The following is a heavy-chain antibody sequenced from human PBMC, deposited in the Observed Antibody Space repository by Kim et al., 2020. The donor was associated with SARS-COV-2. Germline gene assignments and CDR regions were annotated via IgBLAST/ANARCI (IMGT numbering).Heavy chain of an antibody. CDR3: AREEADSSGWSD. D-gene: IGHD6-19*01. Sequence: GGSLRLSCVASGFTFRKYWMTWVRQAPGKGLEWVANIREDGGVKQYMDSVKGRFTISRDNARNSLYLEVNSLRVHDTAVYYCAREEADSSGWSDWGQGTLVTVS. CDR2: IREDGGVK. J-gene: IGHJ4*02. V-gene: IGHV3-7*03. CDR1: GFTFRKYW.